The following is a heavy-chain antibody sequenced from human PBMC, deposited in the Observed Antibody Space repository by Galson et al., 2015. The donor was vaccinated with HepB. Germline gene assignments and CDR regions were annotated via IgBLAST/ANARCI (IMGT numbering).Heavy chain of an antibody. J-gene: IGHJ5*02. Sequence: SLRLSCAASGFSFKTYRMSWVRQAPGKGLEWVANIKDDGSEKYYVESVKGRFTISRDNAKNSLWLQMNSLRAEDTAVYYCARDRVVAGGGDWFDPWGQGTLVTVSS. CDR1: GFSFKTYR. D-gene: IGHD6-13*01. CDR3: ARDRVVAGGGDWFDP. CDR2: IKDDGSEK. V-gene: IGHV3-7*01.